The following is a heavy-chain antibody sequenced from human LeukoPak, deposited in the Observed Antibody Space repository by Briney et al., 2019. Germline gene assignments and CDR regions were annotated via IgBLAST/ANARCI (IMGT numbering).Heavy chain of an antibody. CDR1: GFTFSDYY. CDR2: ISSSGSTI. Sequence: SGGSLRLSCAASGFTFSDYYMSWIRQAPGKGLEWVSYISSSGSTIYYADSVKGRFTISRDNAKNSLYLQMNSLRAEDTAVYYCASDSTYYYDSSGYYEDXWGQGTLVTVXS. CDR3: ASDSTYYYDSSGYYEDX. J-gene: IGHJ4*02. V-gene: IGHV3-11*04. D-gene: IGHD3-22*01.